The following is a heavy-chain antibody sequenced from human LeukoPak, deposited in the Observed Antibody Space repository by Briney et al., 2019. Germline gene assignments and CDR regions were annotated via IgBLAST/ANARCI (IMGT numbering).Heavy chain of an antibody. CDR3: ARNTGSGSMGKDYYYYGMDV. Sequence: ASVKVSCKASGYTFTGYYMHWVRQAPGQGLEWVGWINPNSGGTNYAQKFQGWVTMTRDTSISTAYMELSRLRSDDTAVYYCARNTGSGSMGKDYYYYGMDVWGKGTTVTVSS. CDR1: GYTFTGYY. J-gene: IGHJ6*04. CDR2: INPNSGGT. V-gene: IGHV1-2*04. D-gene: IGHD3-10*01.